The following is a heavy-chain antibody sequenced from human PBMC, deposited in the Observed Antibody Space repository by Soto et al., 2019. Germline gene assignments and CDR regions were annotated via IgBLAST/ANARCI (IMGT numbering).Heavy chain of an antibody. V-gene: IGHV4-59*08. Sequence: SETLSLTCTVSGASISGHFWSWIRQPPGKGLEWNAYIYNSGSSYNPSLKSRVTISVDTSKNQLSLKLSSVIAADSAVYYCAINADVWGQGTTVTVSS. CDR1: GASISGHF. CDR3: AINADV. J-gene: IGHJ6*02. CDR2: IYNSGS.